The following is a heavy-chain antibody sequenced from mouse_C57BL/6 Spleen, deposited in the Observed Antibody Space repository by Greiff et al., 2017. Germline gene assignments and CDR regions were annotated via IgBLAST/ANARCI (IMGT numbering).Heavy chain of an antibody. J-gene: IGHJ3*01. D-gene: IGHD2-4*01. CDR1: GYAFSSYW. V-gene: IGHV1-80*01. CDR2: IYPGDGDT. Sequence: QVQLKESGAELVKPGASVKISCKASGYAFSSYWMNWVKQRPGKGLEWIGQIYPGDGDTNYNGKFKGKATLTADKSSSTAYMQLSSLTSEDSAVYFCAREKIYYEGFAYGGQGTLVTVSA. CDR3: AREKIYYEGFAY.